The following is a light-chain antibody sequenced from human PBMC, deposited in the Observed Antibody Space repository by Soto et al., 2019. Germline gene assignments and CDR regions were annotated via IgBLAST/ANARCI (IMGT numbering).Light chain of an antibody. CDR1: QSVSQA. J-gene: IGKJ4*01. V-gene: IGKV1-5*03. CDR3: LQYLTYPYP. CDR2: GAS. Sequence: DIQMTQSPPTLSASVGDMVTITCRASQSVSQALAWYQQKPGKAPKHLIYGASLLESGVPSRFGGSGSGAEFPLTISSLQPDDFATYYCLQYLTYPYPFGGGTRVEI.